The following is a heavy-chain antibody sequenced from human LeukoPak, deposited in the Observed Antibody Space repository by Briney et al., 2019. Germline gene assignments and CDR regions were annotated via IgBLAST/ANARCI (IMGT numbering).Heavy chain of an antibody. V-gene: IGHV3-21*04. D-gene: IGHD3-10*01. CDR1: GFTFNSYA. CDR3: AKLGGSVGGYYDY. CDR2: ISSSSSYI. J-gene: IGHJ4*02. Sequence: GGSLRLSCAASGFTFNSYAMNWVRQAPGKGLEWVSSISSSSSYIYYADSVKGRFTISRDNSKNTLYLQMNSLRAEDTAVYYCAKLGGSVGGYYDYWGQGTLVTVSS.